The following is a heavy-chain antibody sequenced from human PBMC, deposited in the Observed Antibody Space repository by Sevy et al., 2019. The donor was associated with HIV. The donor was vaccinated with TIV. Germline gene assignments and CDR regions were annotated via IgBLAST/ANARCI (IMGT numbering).Heavy chain of an antibody. V-gene: IGHV3-33*01. CDR1: GFTFSTYG. CDR3: ARDLEFYDHGDYGPAFMPDY. CDR2: IWFDGSNT. Sequence: GGCLRLSCAASGFTFSTYGMHWVRQAPGKGLEWLAVIWFDGSNTYYADSVKGRFTISRDIAKNSLHLQMNSLRAEDTAVYYCARDLEFYDHGDYGPAFMPDYWGQGTLVTVSS. D-gene: IGHD4-17*01. J-gene: IGHJ4*02.